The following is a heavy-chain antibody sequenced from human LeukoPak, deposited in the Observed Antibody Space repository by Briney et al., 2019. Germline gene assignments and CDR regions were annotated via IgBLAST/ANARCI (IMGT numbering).Heavy chain of an antibody. CDR3: TTRVVVVAAGDY. CDR1: GFTFSNAW. D-gene: IGHD2-15*01. V-gene: IGHV3-15*01. CDR2: IKSKTDGGTT. J-gene: IGHJ4*02. Sequence: KAGGSLRLSCAASGFTFSNAWMSWVRQAPGKGLEWVGRIKSKTDGGTTDYAAPVKGRFTISRDDSKNTLYLQMNSLKTEDTAVYYCTTRVVVVAAGDYWGQGTLVTVSS.